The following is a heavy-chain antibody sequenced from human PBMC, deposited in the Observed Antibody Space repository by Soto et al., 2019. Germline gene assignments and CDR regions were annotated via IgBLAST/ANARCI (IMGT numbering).Heavy chain of an antibody. D-gene: IGHD3-3*01. Sequence: GGSLRLSCAASGFSFSSYAMSWVRQAPGKGVEWVSTISGSDGKTFYADSVKGRFSISRDTSKNTLYLQMNSLRADDTAVYYCARWSYLDYWGQGTRVTVSS. CDR3: ARWSYLDY. V-gene: IGHV3-23*01. J-gene: IGHJ4*02. CDR2: ISGSDGKT. CDR1: GFSFSSYA.